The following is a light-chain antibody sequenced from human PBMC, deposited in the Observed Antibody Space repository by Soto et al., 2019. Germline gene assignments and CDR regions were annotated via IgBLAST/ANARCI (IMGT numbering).Light chain of an antibody. CDR2: EGS. Sequence: QSALTQPASVSGSPGQSITISCTGTSSDVGSYNLVSWYQQYPGKAPKLMIYEGSKRPSGVSNRFSGSKSGNTASLRISGLQAEDEADYYCCSFAGSSTYVFGTGTKVTVL. V-gene: IGLV2-23*01. CDR3: CSFAGSSTYV. CDR1: SSDVGSYNL. J-gene: IGLJ1*01.